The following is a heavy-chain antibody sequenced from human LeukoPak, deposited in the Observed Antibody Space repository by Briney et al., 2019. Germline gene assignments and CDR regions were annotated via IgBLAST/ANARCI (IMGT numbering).Heavy chain of an antibody. CDR2: IIPIFGTA. V-gene: IGHV1-69*01. J-gene: IGHJ4*02. Sequence: SVKVSCKASGRTFSSYAISWVRQAPGQGLEWMGGIIPIFGTASYAQKSQGRVTITADEATSTAYMELSSLRSEDTAVYYCARELGALDYWGQGTLVTVSS. CDR3: ARELGALDY. CDR1: GRTFSSYA. D-gene: IGHD7-27*01.